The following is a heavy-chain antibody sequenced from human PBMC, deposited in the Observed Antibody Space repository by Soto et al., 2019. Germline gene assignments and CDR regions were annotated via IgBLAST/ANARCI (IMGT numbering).Heavy chain of an antibody. CDR2: IIPIFGTA. CDR1: GFSFTSYW. D-gene: IGHD6-19*01. J-gene: IGHJ4*02. V-gene: IGHV1-69*01. CDR3: ARSAGVHQGIAVAGPVY. Sequence: PGESLKISCKGSGFSFTSYWITWLRQAPGQGLEWLGGIIPIFGTANYAQNFHCRVTITADESTSTAYMELSSLRSEDTAVYCCARSAGVHQGIAVAGPVYWGQGTLVTVSS.